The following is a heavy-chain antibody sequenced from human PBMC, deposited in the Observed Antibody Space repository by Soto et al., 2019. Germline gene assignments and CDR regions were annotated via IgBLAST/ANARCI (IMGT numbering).Heavy chain of an antibody. CDR3: VQSRCGGDCLKSYSSHSYYGLDV. Sequence: QITLKESGPTLVKPTQTLTLTCTFSGFSLSTIGVGVGWIRQPPGKALEWLALIYWDDDKRYSPSLKSRLTVTKDTSKNQVVLTMTNMDPVDTATYYCVQSRCGGDCLKSYSSHSYYGLDVWGQWTTVTVSS. CDR2: IYWDDDK. V-gene: IGHV2-5*02. CDR1: GFSLSTIGVG. J-gene: IGHJ6*02. D-gene: IGHD2-21*02.